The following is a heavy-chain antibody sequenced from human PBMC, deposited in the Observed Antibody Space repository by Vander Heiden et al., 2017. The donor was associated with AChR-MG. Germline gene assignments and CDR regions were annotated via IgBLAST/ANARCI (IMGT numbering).Heavy chain of an antibody. CDR2: INHSGST. D-gene: IGHD4-17*01. CDR1: GGSFSGYY. CDR3: ARGVYGDYRFDP. V-gene: IGHV4-34*01. Sequence: QVQLQQWGAGLLKPSETLSLTCAVHGGSFSGYYWSWIRQPPGKGLEWIGEINHSGSTNYNPALKSRVTISVDTSKNQFSLKLSAVTAADTAVYYCARGVYGDYRFDPWGQGSLVTDSS. J-gene: IGHJ5*02.